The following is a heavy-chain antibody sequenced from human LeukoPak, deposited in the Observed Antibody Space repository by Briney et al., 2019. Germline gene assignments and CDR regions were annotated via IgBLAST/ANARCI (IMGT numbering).Heavy chain of an antibody. D-gene: IGHD3-9*01. V-gene: IGHV4-59*12. CDR1: GGPTRDYF. CDR2: FSYTGNT. Sequence: SETLSLTCAVSGGPTRDYFWIWIRQPPGKGLEWIGYFSYTGNTNYNPSLKSRVTISSPTSRDRFSLKLTSVTAADTAVYYCARDPYYDILTGYYRSTQGDYWGQGTLVTVSS. J-gene: IGHJ4*02. CDR3: ARDPYYDILTGYYRSTQGDY.